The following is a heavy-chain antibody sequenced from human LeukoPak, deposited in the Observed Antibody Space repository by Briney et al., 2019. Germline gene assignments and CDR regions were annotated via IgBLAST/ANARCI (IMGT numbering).Heavy chain of an antibody. CDR3: ARDPPHYYGMDV. V-gene: IGHV4-59*01. Sequence: SETLSLTCTVSGGSISSYYWSWIRQPPGKGLEWIGYIYYSGSTNYNPSLKSRVTISVDTSKNQFSLKLSSVTAADTAMYYCARDPPHYYGMDVWGQGTTVTVSS. J-gene: IGHJ6*02. CDR1: GGSISSYY. CDR2: IYYSGST.